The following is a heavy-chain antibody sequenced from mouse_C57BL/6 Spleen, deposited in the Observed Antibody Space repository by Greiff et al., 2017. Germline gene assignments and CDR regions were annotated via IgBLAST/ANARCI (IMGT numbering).Heavy chain of an antibody. CDR3: ARDGGSSRDWFAY. J-gene: IGHJ3*01. V-gene: IGHV5-4*01. Sequence: EVNLVESGGGLVKPGGSLKLSCAASGFTFSSYAMSWVRQTPEKRLEWVATISDGGSYTYYPDNVKGRFTISRDNAKNNLYLQMSHLKSEDTAMYYCARDGGSSRDWFAYWGQGTLVTVSA. D-gene: IGHD1-1*01. CDR2: ISDGGSYT. CDR1: GFTFSSYA.